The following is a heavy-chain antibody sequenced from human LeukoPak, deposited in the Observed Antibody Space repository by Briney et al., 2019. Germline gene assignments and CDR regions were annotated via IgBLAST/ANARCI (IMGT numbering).Heavy chain of an antibody. V-gene: IGHV4-4*07. CDR2: IYISGST. J-gene: IGHJ3*02. D-gene: IGHD3-10*01. CDR3: VRDRGLWLGEARDAFDI. CDR1: GGSISSYY. Sequence: SETLSLTCTVSGGSISSYYWSWIRQPAGKGLEWVGRIYISGSTNYNPSLKSRVTISVDTSKNQFSLQLSSVTAADTAMYHCVRDRGLWLGEARDAFDIWGQGTMVTVFS.